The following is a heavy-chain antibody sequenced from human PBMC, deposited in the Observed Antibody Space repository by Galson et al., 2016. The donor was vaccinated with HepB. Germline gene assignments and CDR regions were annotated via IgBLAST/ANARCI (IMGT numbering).Heavy chain of an antibody. CDR3: ARDWRPNHYVILNYGMEV. D-gene: IGHD3-9*01. Sequence: SLRLSCAASGFTFSSYSMNWVRQAPGKGLEWISSSSSSSRYIYYAYSVKGRFTISRDNAKNSLYLQMNSLRAEDTAVYYCARDWRPNHYVILNYGMEVWGQGTTVTVSS. CDR2: SSSSSRYI. V-gene: IGHV3-21*01. CDR1: GFTFSSYS. J-gene: IGHJ6*02.